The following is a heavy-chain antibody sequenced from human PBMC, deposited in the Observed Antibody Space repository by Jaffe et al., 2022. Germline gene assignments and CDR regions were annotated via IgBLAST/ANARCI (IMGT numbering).Heavy chain of an antibody. D-gene: IGHD4-17*01. V-gene: IGHV4-59*01. CDR2: IYYSGST. CDR1: GGSISSYY. J-gene: IGHJ1*01. Sequence: QVQLQESGPGLVKPSETLSLTCTVSGGSISSYYWSWIRQPPGKGLEWIGYIYYSGSTNYNPSLKSRVTISVDTSKNQFSLKLSSVTAADTAVYYCARGGPMTTVIPGWVYFQHWGLGTLVTVSS. CDR3: ARGGPMTTVIPGWVYFQH.